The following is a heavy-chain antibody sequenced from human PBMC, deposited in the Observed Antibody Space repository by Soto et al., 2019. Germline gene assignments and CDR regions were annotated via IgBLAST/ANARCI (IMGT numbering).Heavy chain of an antibody. V-gene: IGHV1-69*01. CDR3: ASAIYESHPPPYYYGMDV. Sequence: QVQLVQSGAEVKKPGSSVKVSCKASGGTFSSYAISWVRQAPGQGLEWMGGIIPIFGTANYAQKFQGRVTITADESTSTAYMELSSLRSEDTAVYYCASAIYESHPPPYYYGMDVWGQGTTVTVSS. CDR2: IIPIFGTA. CDR1: GGTFSSYA. J-gene: IGHJ6*02. D-gene: IGHD2-21*01.